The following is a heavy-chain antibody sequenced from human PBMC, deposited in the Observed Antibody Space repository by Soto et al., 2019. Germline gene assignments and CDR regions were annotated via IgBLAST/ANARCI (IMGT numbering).Heavy chain of an antibody. CDR2: INAGNGNT. Sequence: QVQLVQSGAEVKKPGASVKVSCKASGYTFTSYAMHWVRQAPGQRLEWMGWINAGNGNTKYSKKFQGRVTSTRNTSASTDYMELSSLRSEDAAVYYCARATPGPSYYYYGMDFWGQGTTVTVSS. CDR1: GYTFTSYA. CDR3: ARATPGPSYYYYGMDF. V-gene: IGHV1-3*01. J-gene: IGHJ6*02.